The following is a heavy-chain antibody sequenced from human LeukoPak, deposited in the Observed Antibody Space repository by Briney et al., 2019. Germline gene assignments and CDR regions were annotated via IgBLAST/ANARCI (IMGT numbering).Heavy chain of an antibody. D-gene: IGHD3-3*01. Sequence: SETLSLTCTVSGGSISSYYWSWIRQPAGKGLEWIGRIYTSGSTNYNPSLKSRVTISVDTSKNQFSLKLSSVTAADTAVYYCARNPGYSDYWSGPNWFDPWGQGTLVTVSS. CDR2: IYTSGST. J-gene: IGHJ5*02. V-gene: IGHV4-4*07. CDR3: ARNPGYSDYWSGPNWFDP. CDR1: GGSISSYY.